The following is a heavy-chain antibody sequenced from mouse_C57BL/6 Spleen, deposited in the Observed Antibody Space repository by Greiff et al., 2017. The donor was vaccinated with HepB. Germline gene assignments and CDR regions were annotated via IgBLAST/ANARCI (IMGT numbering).Heavy chain of an antibody. V-gene: IGHV1-50*01. CDR3: ARSPWYGSSYNYAMDY. CDR1: GYTFTSYW. J-gene: IGHJ4*01. CDR2: IDPSDSYT. D-gene: IGHD1-1*01. Sequence: QVQLQQPGAELVKPGASVKLSCKASGYTFTSYWMQWVKQRPGQALEWIGEIDPSDSYTNYNQKFKGKATLTVDTSSSTAYMQLSSLTSEDSAVYYCARSPWYGSSYNYAMDYWGQGTSVTVSS.